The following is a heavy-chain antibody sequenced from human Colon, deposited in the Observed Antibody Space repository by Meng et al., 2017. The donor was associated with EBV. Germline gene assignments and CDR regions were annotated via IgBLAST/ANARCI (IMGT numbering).Heavy chain of an antibody. J-gene: IGHJ5*02. CDR1: GGSFRDYY. D-gene: IGHD3-10*01. CDR2: IDHRGNT. V-gene: IGHV4-34*01. Sequence: QVQVPQWGAGLLTPSATLARSCAVYGGSFRDYYWTWIRHPPGKGLEWIGEIDHRGNTKYNPSLKSRVTISLDTSKKQFSLKVSSVTAADSAVYYCARRGPSGNFSPWSQGALVTVSS. CDR3: ARRGPSGNFSP.